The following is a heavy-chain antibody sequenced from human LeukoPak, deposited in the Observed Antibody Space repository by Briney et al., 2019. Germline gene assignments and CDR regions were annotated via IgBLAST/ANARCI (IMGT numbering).Heavy chain of an antibody. J-gene: IGHJ3*02. Sequence: TGGSLRLSCEASGFTFSTYEMHWVRQAPGKGLEWVAVISYDGSSKYYADSVKGRFTISRDNSKNTLYMEMNSRRTEDMAVYYCARDKDCGSTTCFNAFDIWGQGTMVTVSS. D-gene: IGHD2-2*01. CDR3: ARDKDCGSTTCFNAFDI. CDR1: GFTFSTYE. V-gene: IGHV3-30*04. CDR2: ISYDGSSK.